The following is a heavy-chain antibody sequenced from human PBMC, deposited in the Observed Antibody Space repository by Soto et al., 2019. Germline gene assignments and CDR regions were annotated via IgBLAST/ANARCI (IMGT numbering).Heavy chain of an antibody. V-gene: IGHV4-59*01. CDR1: GGSISSYY. CDR2: IYYSGST. CDR3: ARRYAGNFDY. D-gene: IGHD2-8*01. Sequence: QVQLQESGPGLVKPSETLSLTCTVSGGSISSYYWSWIRQPPGKGLEWIGYIYYSGSTNYNPSLKSRVTISVDSSKNQCSRKLSSVTAADTAVYYCARRYAGNFDYWGQGTLVTVSS. J-gene: IGHJ4*02.